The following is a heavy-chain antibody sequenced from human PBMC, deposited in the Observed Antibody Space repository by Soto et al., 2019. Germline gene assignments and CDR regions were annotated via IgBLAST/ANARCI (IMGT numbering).Heavy chain of an antibody. J-gene: IGHJ5*01. V-gene: IGHV1-69*04. CDR2: IIPILGIA. CDR3: ARDIAAAGTGANWFDS. Sequence: SVKVSCKASGGTFSSFTISWVRQAPGQGLEWMGRIIPILGIANYAQKFQGRVTITADKSTSTAYMELSSLRSEDTAVYYCARDIAAAGTGANWFDSWGQGTLVTVSS. D-gene: IGHD6-13*01. CDR1: GGTFSSFT.